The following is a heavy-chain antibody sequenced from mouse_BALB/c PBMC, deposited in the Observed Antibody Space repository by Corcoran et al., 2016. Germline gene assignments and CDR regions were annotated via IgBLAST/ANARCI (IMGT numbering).Heavy chain of an antibody. CDR2: ISYDGSN. J-gene: IGHJ1*01. CDR1: GYSITSGYY. Sequence: DVQLQESGPDLVKPSQSLSLTCSVTGYSITSGYYWNWIRQFPGNKLEWMGYISYDGSNNYNPSLKNRISITRDTSKNQFFLKLNSVTTEDTATYYCARWGLLRGWYFDVWGAGTTVTVSS. V-gene: IGHV3-6*02. CDR3: ARWGLLRGWYFDV. D-gene: IGHD2-3*01.